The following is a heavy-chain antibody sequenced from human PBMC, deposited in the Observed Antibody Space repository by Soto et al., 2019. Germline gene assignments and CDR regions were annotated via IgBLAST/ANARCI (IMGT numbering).Heavy chain of an antibody. CDR2: IYYSGST. J-gene: IGHJ4*02. V-gene: IGHV4-59*01. CDR1: GGSISSYY. Sequence: SETLSLTCTVSGGSISSYYWSWIRQPPGKGLEWIGYIYYSGSTNYNPSLKSRVTISVDTSKNQFSLKLSSVTAADTAVYYCAKARGYQLPFDYWGQGTLVTVSS. CDR3: AKARGYQLPFDY. D-gene: IGHD2-2*01.